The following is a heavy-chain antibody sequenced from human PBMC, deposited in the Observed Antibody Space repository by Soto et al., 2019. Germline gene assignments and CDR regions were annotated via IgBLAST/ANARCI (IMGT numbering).Heavy chain of an antibody. CDR2: ISYDGSNK. J-gene: IGHJ4*02. CDR1: GFTFSSYA. CDR3: ARDSPHRSIAAAGTLDY. Sequence: QVQLVESGGGVVQPGRSLRLSCAASGFTFSSYAIHWVRQAPGKGLEWVAVISYDGSNKYYADSVKGRFTISRDNSKNSLYLQMNSLRAEDTAVYYCARDSPHRSIAAAGTLDYWGQGTLVTVSS. V-gene: IGHV3-30-3*01. D-gene: IGHD6-13*01.